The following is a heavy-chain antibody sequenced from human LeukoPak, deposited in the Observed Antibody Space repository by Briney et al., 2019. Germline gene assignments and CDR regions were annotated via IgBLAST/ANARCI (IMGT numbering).Heavy chain of an antibody. CDR2: INPNSGGT. J-gene: IGHJ6*02. Sequence: ASVKVSCKASGYIFTDHYMHWVRQAPGQELGWMGRINPNSGGTNYAQKFQGRVTMTRDTSTSTVYMELSSLRSEDTAVYYCARRTLPYGMDVWGQGTTVTVSS. V-gene: IGHV1/OR15-1*04. CDR1: GYIFTDHY. CDR3: ARRTLPYGMDV.